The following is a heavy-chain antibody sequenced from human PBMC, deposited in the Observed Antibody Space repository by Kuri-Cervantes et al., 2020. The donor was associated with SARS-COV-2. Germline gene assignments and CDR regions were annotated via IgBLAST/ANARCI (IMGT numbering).Heavy chain of an antibody. J-gene: IGHJ4*02. CDR2: ISWDGGST. CDR1: GFTFDDYA. CDR3: AKDTTPLSNSIDY. Sequence: GESLKISCAASGFTFDDYAMHWVRQAPGKGLEWVSLISWDGGSTYYADSVKGRFTISRDNSKNSLYLQMNSLRAEDAALYYCAKDTTPLSNSIDYWGQGTLVTVSS. D-gene: IGHD4-11*01. V-gene: IGHV3-43D*03.